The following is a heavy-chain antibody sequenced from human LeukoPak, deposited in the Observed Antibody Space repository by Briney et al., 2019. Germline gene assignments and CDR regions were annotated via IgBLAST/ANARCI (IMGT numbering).Heavy chain of an antibody. V-gene: IGHV3-30*04. Sequence: GGSLRLSCAASGFTFSSYAMHWVRQAPGKGLEWVAVISYDGSNKYYADSVKGRFTISRDNSKNTLYLQMNSLRAEDTAVYYCAKDPRPSWRRNNWFDPWGQGTLVTVSS. D-gene: IGHD2-15*01. CDR3: AKDPRPSWRRNNWFDP. J-gene: IGHJ5*02. CDR1: GFTFSSYA. CDR2: ISYDGSNK.